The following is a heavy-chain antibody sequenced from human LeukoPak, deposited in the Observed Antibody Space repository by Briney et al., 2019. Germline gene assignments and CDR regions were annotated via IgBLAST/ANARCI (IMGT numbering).Heavy chain of an antibody. V-gene: IGHV3-7*01. J-gene: IGHJ4*02. D-gene: IGHD1-1*01. Sequence: GGSLRLSCAASGFTFSDFWMSWVRQAPGKGLECAASTNEAGGDKYYVDSVKGRFTISRDNSKNSLSLQMNSLTAEDTVIYYCAIATTGRGAFGSWGQGTLVSVSS. CDR3: AIATTGRGAFGS. CDR1: GFTFSDFW. CDR2: TNEAGGDK.